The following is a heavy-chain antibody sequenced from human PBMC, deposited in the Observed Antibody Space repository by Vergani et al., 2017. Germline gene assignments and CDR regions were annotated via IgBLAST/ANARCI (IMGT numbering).Heavy chain of an antibody. CDR1: GYTFTAYY. CDR3: AREPPLTGFFDY. CDR2: ISPDGFST. V-gene: IGHV1-46*03. J-gene: IGHJ4*02. D-gene: IGHD3-9*01. Sequence: QVQLVQSGAEVGKPGASVKISCKASGYTFTAYYTHWVRQAPEQGLEWVGVISPDGFSTFYAQKFQGRVTITRDTSTSTVYVEVTSLRSDDTAVYYCAREPPLTGFFDYWGQGTLVTVSS.